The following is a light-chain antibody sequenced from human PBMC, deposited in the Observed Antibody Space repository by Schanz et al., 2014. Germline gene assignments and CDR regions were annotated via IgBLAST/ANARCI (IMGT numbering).Light chain of an antibody. CDR3: QTWGEDTVV. CDR1: SGHSSYA. CDR2: LNSDGSH. J-gene: IGLJ2*01. Sequence: QSVLTQSPSASASLGASVKLTCTLSSGHSSYAIAWHQQQPEKGPRYLMKLNSDGSHSKGDGIPDRFSGSSSGAERYLTISGLQSEDEADYHCQTWGEDTVVFGGGTKLTVL. V-gene: IGLV4-69*01.